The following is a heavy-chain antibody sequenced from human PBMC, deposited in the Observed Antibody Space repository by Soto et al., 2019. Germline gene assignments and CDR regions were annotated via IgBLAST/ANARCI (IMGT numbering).Heavy chain of an antibody. CDR1: GFTFSSYA. V-gene: IGHV3-23*01. CDR2: ISDSGGST. CDR3: AKDGYSWNYFYYFDY. Sequence: GGSLRLSCAASGFTFSSYAMSWVRQAPGKGLEWVSAISDSGGSTYYADSVKGRFTISRDNSKNTLYLQMNSLRAEDTAVYYCAKDGYSWNYFYYFDYWGQGTLVTVSS. J-gene: IGHJ4*02. D-gene: IGHD1-7*01.